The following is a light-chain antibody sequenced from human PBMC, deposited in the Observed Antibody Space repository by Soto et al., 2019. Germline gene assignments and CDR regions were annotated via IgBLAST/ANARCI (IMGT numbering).Light chain of an antibody. Sequence: EIVLTQSQGNMSLSPGESAPLSCRASQSFSSNYLAWYQQKPGQAPRLLIYDASNRATGIPARFSGSGSGTDFTLTISSLEPEDFAVYYCQQRSNWPPTFGQGTKVDIK. CDR1: QSFSSNY. V-gene: IGKV3-11*01. CDR2: DAS. J-gene: IGKJ1*01. CDR3: QQRSNWPPT.